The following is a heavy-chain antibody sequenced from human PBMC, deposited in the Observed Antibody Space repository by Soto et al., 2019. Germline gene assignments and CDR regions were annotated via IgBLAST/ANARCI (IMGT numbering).Heavy chain of an antibody. D-gene: IGHD2-15*01. J-gene: IGHJ5*02. Sequence: ASVKVSCKASGYTFTRYTMNWVRQAPGQRLEWMGWINPDNGNTKSSQKFQDRVIITRDTSASTAYMDLSSPRSEDTAVYYCARGIATGQLDPWGQGTQVTVSS. CDR3: ARGIATGQLDP. CDR2: INPDNGNT. V-gene: IGHV1-3*01. CDR1: GYTFTRYT.